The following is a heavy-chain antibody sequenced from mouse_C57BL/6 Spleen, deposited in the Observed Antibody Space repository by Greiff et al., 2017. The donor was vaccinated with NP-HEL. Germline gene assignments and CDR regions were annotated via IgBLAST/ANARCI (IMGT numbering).Heavy chain of an antibody. CDR3: ARLYYGNYAWFAY. CDR2: IYPGSGST. V-gene: IGHV1-55*01. Sequence: VQLQESGAELVKPGASVKMSCKASGYTFTSYWITWVKQRPGQGLEWIGDIYPGSGSTNYNEKFKSKATLTVDTSSSTAYMQLSSLTSEDSAVYYCARLYYGNYAWFAYWGQGTLVTVSA. CDR1: GYTFTSYW. D-gene: IGHD2-1*01. J-gene: IGHJ3*01.